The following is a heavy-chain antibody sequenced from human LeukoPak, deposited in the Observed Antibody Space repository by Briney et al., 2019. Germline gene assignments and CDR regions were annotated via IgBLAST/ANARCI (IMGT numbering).Heavy chain of an antibody. CDR3: ARQVLGSSSWYWFDP. Sequence: PSETLSLTCAVYGGSFSGYYWSWIRQPPGKGLEWIGEINHSGSTNYNPSLKSRVTISVDTSKNQFSLKLSSVTAADTAVYYCARQVLGSSSWYWFDPWGQGTLVTVSS. CDR2: INHSGST. V-gene: IGHV4-34*01. J-gene: IGHJ5*02. D-gene: IGHD6-13*01. CDR1: GGSFSGYY.